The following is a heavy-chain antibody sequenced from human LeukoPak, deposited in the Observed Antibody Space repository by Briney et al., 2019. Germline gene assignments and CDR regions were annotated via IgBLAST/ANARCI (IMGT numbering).Heavy chain of an antibody. J-gene: IGHJ4*02. D-gene: IGHD3-10*01. CDR3: ARDRERGMVRGILDY. CDR2: IYTSGST. Sequence: PSQTLSLTCTVSGGSISSGTYHWSWIRQPAGKGLEWIGRIYTSGSTNYNPSLKSRVTISIDSSKNQFALKLKSVTAADTAVYYCARDRERGMVRGILDYWGQGTLVTVSS. CDR1: GGSISSGTYH. V-gene: IGHV4-61*02.